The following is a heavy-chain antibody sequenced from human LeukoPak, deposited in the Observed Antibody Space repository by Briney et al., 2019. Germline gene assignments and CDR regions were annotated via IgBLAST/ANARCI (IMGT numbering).Heavy chain of an antibody. D-gene: IGHD3-10*01. J-gene: IGHJ5*02. V-gene: IGHV3-30*02. CDR1: GFTFSSYG. CDR2: IRYDGSNK. Sequence: GGSLRLSCAASGFTFSSYGMHWVRQAPGKGLEWVAFIRYDGSNKYYADSVKGRFTISRDNSKNTLYLQMNSLRAEDTAVYYCAKDLIGELTNWFDPWGQGTLVTVSS. CDR3: AKDLIGELTNWFDP.